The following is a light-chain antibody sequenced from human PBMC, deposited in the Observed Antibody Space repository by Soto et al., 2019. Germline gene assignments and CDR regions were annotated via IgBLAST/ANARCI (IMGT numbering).Light chain of an antibody. V-gene: IGLV2-8*01. J-gene: IGLJ2*01. CDR1: SSDVGDYNY. CDR3: SSYAGSNNLV. CDR2: EVT. Sequence: QSVLTQPPSASGSPGQSVTISCTGTSSDVGDYNYVSWYQQHPGEAPKVMIYEVTKRPSGVPDRFSGSKSGNTASLTVSGLQAEDEADYYCSSYAGSNNLVFGGGTKLTVL.